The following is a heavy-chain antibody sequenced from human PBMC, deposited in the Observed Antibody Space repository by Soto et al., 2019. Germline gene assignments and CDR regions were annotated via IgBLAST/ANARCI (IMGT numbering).Heavy chain of an antibody. CDR1: GGSFSGYY. Sequence: SETLSLTCAVYGGSFSGYYWSWIRQPPGKGLEWIGKINHSGGTNYNPSLKSRVTISVDTSKNQFSLKLSSVTAADTAVYYCAKSPRHIVSTPHDYWGQGTLVTVSS. J-gene: IGHJ4*02. V-gene: IGHV4-34*01. D-gene: IGHD5-12*01. CDR3: AKSPRHIVSTPHDY. CDR2: INHSGGT.